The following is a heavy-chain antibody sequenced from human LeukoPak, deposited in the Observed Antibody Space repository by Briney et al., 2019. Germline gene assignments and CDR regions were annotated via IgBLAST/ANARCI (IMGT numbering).Heavy chain of an antibody. CDR2: IYYSGST. Sequence: SETLSLTCSVSGGSISSYYWSWIRRPPGKGLEWIGYIYYSGSTNYNPSLKSRVTISVDTSKNQFSLKLSSVTAADTAVYYCARGILSGGEFDYWGQGTLVTVSS. J-gene: IGHJ4*02. CDR1: GGSISSYY. D-gene: IGHD3-10*01. CDR3: ARGILSGGEFDY. V-gene: IGHV4-59*01.